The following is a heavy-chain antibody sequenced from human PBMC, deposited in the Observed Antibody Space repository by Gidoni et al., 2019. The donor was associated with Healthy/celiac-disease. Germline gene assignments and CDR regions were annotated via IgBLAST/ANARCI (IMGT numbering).Heavy chain of an antibody. Sequence: QVQLQQWGAGLLKPSETLSLTCAVYGGSFSGYYWSWIRQPPGKGLEWIGEINHSGSTNYNPSLKSRVTISVDTSKNQFSLKLSSVTAADTAVYYCARGRLLWFGELLSFDYWGQGTLVTVSS. J-gene: IGHJ4*02. CDR3: ARGRLLWFGELLSFDY. D-gene: IGHD3-10*01. CDR2: INHSGST. V-gene: IGHV4-34*01. CDR1: GGSFSGYY.